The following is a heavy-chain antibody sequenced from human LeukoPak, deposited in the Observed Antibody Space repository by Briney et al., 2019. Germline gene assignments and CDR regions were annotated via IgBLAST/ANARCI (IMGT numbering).Heavy chain of an antibody. J-gene: IGHJ4*02. D-gene: IGHD3-10*01. CDR1: GGSISSYY. CDR2: IYYSGST. CDR3: ARPGTFGELWY. V-gene: IGHV4-59*08. Sequence: PSDTLSLTCTVSGGSISSYYWSWIRQPPGKGLEWIGYIYYSGSTNYNPSLKSRVTISVDTSKNQFSLKLSSVTAADTAVYYCARPGTFGELWYWGQGTLVTVSS.